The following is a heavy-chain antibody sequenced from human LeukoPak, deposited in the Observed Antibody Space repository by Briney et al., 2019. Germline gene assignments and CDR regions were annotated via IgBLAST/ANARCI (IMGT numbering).Heavy chain of an antibody. Sequence: SVKVSCKASGGTFSSYAIGWVRQAPGQGLEWMGGIIPIFGTANYAQKFQGRVTITADESTSTAYMELSSLRSEDTAVYYCARDYDYVWGSYRNWFDPWGQGTLVTVSS. D-gene: IGHD3-16*02. CDR1: GGTFSSYA. CDR3: ARDYDYVWGSYRNWFDP. V-gene: IGHV1-69*13. CDR2: IIPIFGTA. J-gene: IGHJ5*02.